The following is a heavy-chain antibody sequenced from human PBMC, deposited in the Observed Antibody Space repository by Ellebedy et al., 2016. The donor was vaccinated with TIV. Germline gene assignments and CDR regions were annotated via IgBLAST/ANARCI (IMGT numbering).Heavy chain of an antibody. V-gene: IGHV3-74*01. CDR2: INTDGSST. D-gene: IGHD3-9*01. CDR1: GFTLSGYW. CDR3: TRESFRYFDWDL. Sequence: GESLKISCAASGFTLSGYWMHWVRQVPGKGLMWVSRINTDGSSTSYADSVEGRFTITRDNAKKTLYLEMSSRRPEDTAVYYCTRESFRYFDWDLWGQGTLVTVSS. J-gene: IGHJ4*02.